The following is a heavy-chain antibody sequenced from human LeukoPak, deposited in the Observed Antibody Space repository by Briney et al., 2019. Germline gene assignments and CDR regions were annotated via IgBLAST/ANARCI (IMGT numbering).Heavy chain of an antibody. Sequence: ASVKVSCKASGYTFTGYYMHWVRQAPGQGLEWMGWINPNSGGTNYAQKFQGRVTMTGDTSISTAYMELSRLRSDDTAVYYCARGATEYYDILTGYSFHHYWGQGTLVTVSS. V-gene: IGHV1-2*02. J-gene: IGHJ4*02. CDR3: ARGATEYYDILTGYSFHHY. D-gene: IGHD3-9*01. CDR2: INPNSGGT. CDR1: GYTFTGYY.